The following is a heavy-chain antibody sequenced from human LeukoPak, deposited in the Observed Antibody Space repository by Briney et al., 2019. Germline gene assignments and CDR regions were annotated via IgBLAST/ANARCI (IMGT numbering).Heavy chain of an antibody. J-gene: IGHJ4*02. Sequence: SETLSLTCAVYGGSFSGYYWSWIRQPPGKGLEWIGEINHSGSTNYNPSLKSRVTISVDTSKNQFSLKLSSVTAADTAVYYCARGIYVWGSYRYSYFNYWGQGTLVTVSS. CDR1: GGSFSGYY. CDR3: ARGIYVWGSYRYSYFNY. D-gene: IGHD3-16*02. V-gene: IGHV4-34*01. CDR2: INHSGST.